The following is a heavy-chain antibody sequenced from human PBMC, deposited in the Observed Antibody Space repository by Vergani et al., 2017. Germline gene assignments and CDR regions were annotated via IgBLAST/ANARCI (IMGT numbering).Heavy chain of an antibody. CDR1: GGSFSGYY. CDR3: ARRYSSGCLRY. V-gene: IGHV4-34*01. Sequence: QVQLQQWGAGLLKPSETLSLTCAVYGGSFSGYYWSWIRQPPGKGLEWIGEINHNGNTNYNPSLKSRVTISVDTSKNQFSLKLSSVTAADTAVYYCARRYSSGCLRYWSQGTLVTVSS. CDR2: INHNGNT. D-gene: IGHD6-19*01. J-gene: IGHJ4*02.